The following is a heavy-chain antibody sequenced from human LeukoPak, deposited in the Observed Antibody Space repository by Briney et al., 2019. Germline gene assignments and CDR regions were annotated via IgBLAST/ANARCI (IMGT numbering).Heavy chain of an antibody. D-gene: IGHD2-2*01. CDR2: ISSSSSYI. CDR3: ARGYCSSTSCYPMYFDY. CDR1: GFTFSSYS. J-gene: IGHJ4*02. Sequence: GGSLRLSCAASGFTFSSYSMNWVRQAPGKGLEWVSSISSSSSYIYYADSVKGRFTISRDNAKNSLYLQMNSLRAEDTAVYYCARGYCSSTSCYPMYFDYWGQGTLATVSS. V-gene: IGHV3-21*01.